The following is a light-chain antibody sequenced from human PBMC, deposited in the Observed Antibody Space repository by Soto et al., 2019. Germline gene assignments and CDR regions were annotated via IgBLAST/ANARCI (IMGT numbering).Light chain of an antibody. CDR3: SSYTSTSTLV. V-gene: IGLV2-14*01. J-gene: IGLJ1*01. CDR1: SSDVGGYNF. CDR2: DVY. Sequence: QSALTQPASVSGSPGQSITISCTGTSSDVGGYNFVSWDQQHTCKAPKLMIYDVYNRPSGVSNRFSGSKSGNTASLTISGLQAEDEAEYYCSSYTSTSTLVFGTWTKLTFL.